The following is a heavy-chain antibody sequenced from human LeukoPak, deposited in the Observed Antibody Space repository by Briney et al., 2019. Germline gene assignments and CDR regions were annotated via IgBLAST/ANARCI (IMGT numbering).Heavy chain of an antibody. CDR1: GLSFSSYS. J-gene: IGHJ4*02. CDR2: ISGSGGTT. V-gene: IGHV3-23*01. Sequence: GGSLRLSCAASGLSFSSYSMCWVRQAPGKGLEWVSVISGSGGTTYYADSVKGRFITSRDNSKNTLYLQMNSLRAEDTAIYYCAKKPTPRIVGAHYYFDYLGQGTLVTVSS. D-gene: IGHD1-26*01. CDR3: AKKPTPRIVGAHYYFDY.